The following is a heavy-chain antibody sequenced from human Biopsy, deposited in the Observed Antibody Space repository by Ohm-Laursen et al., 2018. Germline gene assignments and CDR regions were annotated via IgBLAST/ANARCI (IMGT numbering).Heavy chain of an antibody. D-gene: IGHD2-8*01. V-gene: IGHV1-2*02. CDR3: ARDPLNGHKHFDY. J-gene: IGHJ4*02. Sequence: SVKVSCKASSYTFTDYNIHWMRQAPGQGLEWLGYINCKTGATNYAQKFQGTVNMTRDTSISTAYLALGSLRSADTAIYYCARDPLNGHKHFDYWGQGSLVTVSS. CDR2: INCKTGAT. CDR1: SYTFTDYN.